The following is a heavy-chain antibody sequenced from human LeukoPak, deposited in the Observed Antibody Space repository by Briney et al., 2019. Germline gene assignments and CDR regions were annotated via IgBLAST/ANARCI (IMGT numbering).Heavy chain of an antibody. D-gene: IGHD6-13*01. J-gene: IGHJ6*03. CDR3: ASSKWSAGGNYYYYMDV. Sequence: ASVKVSCTASGYTFTSYGISWVRQAPGQGLEWMGWISAYNGNTNYAQKFQGRVIMTIDTSTSTAYMELRSLRSDDTAVYYCASSKWSAGGNYYYYMDVWGKGTTVTVSS. CDR2: ISAYNGNT. CDR1: GYTFTSYG. V-gene: IGHV1-18*01.